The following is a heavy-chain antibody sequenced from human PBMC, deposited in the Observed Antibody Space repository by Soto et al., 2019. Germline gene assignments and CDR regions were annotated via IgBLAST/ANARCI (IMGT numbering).Heavy chain of an antibody. CDR2: ISSSGSTI. Sequence: GGSLRLSCAASGFTFSDYHMSWVRQAPGKGLEWVSYISSSGSTIYYADSVKGRFTISRDNTKNSLYLQMNSLRAEDTAVYYCARAYCGGDCNSSFYYYYMDVWGKGTTVTVSS. CDR1: GFTFSDYH. CDR3: ARAYCGGDCNSSFYYYYMDV. J-gene: IGHJ6*03. D-gene: IGHD2-21*01. V-gene: IGHV3-11*01.